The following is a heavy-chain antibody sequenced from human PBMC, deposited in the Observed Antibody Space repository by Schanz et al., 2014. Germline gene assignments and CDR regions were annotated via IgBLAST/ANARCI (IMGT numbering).Heavy chain of an antibody. J-gene: IGHJ4*02. V-gene: IGHV3-74*01. CDR2: INSDGSSA. CDR1: GFTFSSYW. D-gene: IGHD6-13*01. CDR3: ARAYSNIWSPMAY. Sequence: EVQLVESGGGLVQPGGSLRLSCAASGFTFSSYWMHWVRQAPGKGLVWISRINSDGSSASYADSLKGRFTISRDNAKNPLYLQMNSVRAEDSAVYYCARAYSNIWSPMAYWGQGTLVAVSS.